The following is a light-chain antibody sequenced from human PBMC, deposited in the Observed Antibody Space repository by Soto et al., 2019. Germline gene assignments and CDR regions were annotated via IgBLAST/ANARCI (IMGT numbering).Light chain of an antibody. J-gene: IGLJ3*02. CDR3: SSFTNSRTLV. Sequence: QSALTQPASVSGSPGQSIAISCTGSGSDVGGYNYVSWYQQHPGKAPKLIIYEVSNRPSGVSTRFSGSKSGNAASLTISGLQAADEADYYCSSFTNSRTLVFGGGTKLTVL. CDR1: GSDVGGYNY. CDR2: EVS. V-gene: IGLV2-14*01.